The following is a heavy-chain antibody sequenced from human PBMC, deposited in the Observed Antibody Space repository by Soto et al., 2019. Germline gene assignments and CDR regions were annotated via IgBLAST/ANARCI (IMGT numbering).Heavy chain of an antibody. V-gene: IGHV2-26*01. CDR1: GFSLSNARMG. CDR3: ARINDILTGVDY. Sequence: QVTLKESGPVLVKPTETLTLTCTVSGFSLSNARMGVSWIRQPPGKALEWLAHIFSNDEKSYSTSLKSRLTITKDTSKSQVVLTMTNMDPVDTATYYCARINDILTGVDYWGQGTLVTVSS. D-gene: IGHD3-9*01. CDR2: IFSNDEK. J-gene: IGHJ4*02.